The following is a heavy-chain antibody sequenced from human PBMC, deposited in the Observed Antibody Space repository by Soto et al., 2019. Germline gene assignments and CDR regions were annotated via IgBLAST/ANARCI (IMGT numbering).Heavy chain of an antibody. D-gene: IGHD4-4*01. CDR1: GYTFRSYG. CDR2: ISEYNGYT. CDR3: AKADSNYAGRFSYYYMDV. Sequence: QVQLVQSGNEVKKPGASVKVSCKASGYTFRSYGISWVRQAPGQGPEWMGWISEYNGYTHYPQKFQGKVTMTTDTSTSTAYMELRSLRSDDTAVYYCAKADSNYAGRFSYYYMDVWGNGTLVTVSS. J-gene: IGHJ6*03. V-gene: IGHV1-18*01.